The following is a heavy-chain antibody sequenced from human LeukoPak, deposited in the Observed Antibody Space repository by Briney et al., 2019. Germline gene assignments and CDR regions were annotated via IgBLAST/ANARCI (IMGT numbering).Heavy chain of an antibody. Sequence: PSQTLSLTCTVSGGSISSYYWSWIRQPPGKGLEWIGYIYYSGSTNYNPSLKSRVTISVDTSKNQFSLKLSSVTAADTAVYYCARSGDYGDYELFFDYWGQGTLVTVSS. CDR3: ARSGDYGDYELFFDY. D-gene: IGHD4-17*01. CDR2: IYYSGST. CDR1: GGSISSYY. V-gene: IGHV4-59*01. J-gene: IGHJ4*02.